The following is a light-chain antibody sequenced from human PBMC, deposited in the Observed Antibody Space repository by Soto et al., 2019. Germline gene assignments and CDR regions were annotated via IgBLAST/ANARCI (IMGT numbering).Light chain of an antibody. V-gene: IGKV3-20*01. J-gene: IGKJ2*01. CDR1: QSVSSSY. Sequence: ELVLTQSPGTLSLSPGERATLSCRASQSVSSSYLAWYQQKPGQAPRLLIYAASSRATGIPDRFSGSGSWTDFTLTISRLEPEDFAVYFCQQYGTSLPFTFGQGTKVEIK. CDR3: QQYGTSLPFT. CDR2: AAS.